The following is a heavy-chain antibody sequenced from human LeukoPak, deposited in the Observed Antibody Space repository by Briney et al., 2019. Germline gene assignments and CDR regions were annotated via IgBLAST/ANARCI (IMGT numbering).Heavy chain of an antibody. CDR2: ISYDGSNK. Sequence: GGSLRLSCAASGFTFSSYGMHWVRQAPGKGLEWVAVISYDGSNKYYADSVKGRFTISRDNSKNTLYLQMNSLRAEDTAVYYCARDLERDEDYWGQGTLVTVSS. CDR3: ARDLERDEDY. D-gene: IGHD1-1*01. CDR1: GFTFSSYG. V-gene: IGHV3-30*03. J-gene: IGHJ4*02.